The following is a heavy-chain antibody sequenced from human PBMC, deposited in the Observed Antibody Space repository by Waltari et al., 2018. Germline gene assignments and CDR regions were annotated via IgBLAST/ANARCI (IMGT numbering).Heavy chain of an antibody. J-gene: IGHJ4*02. CDR1: GFTFSHYN. CDR3: AKGSQQIPFDY. V-gene: IGHV3-48*01. CDR2: IGTRSSTI. Sequence: EVLLEESGGGLGQPGGSLRLSCAASGFTFSHYNMNWVRQAPGKGLEWSSFIGTRSSTIFYADSVKGRFTISRDNSKNTLYLQMNSLRAEDTAVYYCAKGSQQIPFDYWGQGTLVTVSS.